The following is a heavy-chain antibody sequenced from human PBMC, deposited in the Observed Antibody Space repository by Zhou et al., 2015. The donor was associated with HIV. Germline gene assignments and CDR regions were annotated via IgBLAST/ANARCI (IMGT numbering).Heavy chain of an antibody. D-gene: IGHD2/OR15-2a*01. V-gene: IGHV3-74*02. J-gene: IGHJ3*01. CDR1: AFTFNNYW. CDR3: VSDTCNTVGCHDAFDL. CDR2: INEDGSRT. Sequence: EEQLVESGGGFVKPGGSLRLSCAASAFTFNNYWMHWVRQVPGKGLVWVSRINEDGSRTNYADSAKGRFTISRDNAKNSVYLQMNSLRADDTAVYFCVSDTCNTVGCHDAFDLWGQGTMVTVSS.